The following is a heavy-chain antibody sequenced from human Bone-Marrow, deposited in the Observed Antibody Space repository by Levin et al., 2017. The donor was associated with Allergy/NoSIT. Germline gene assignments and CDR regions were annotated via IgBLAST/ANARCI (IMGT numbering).Heavy chain of an antibody. CDR3: AKSFNTAIYDY. Sequence: GGSLRLSCAASGFTFSDYYMSWIRQAPGKGLEWVSYISSSGSTIYYADSVKGRFTISRDNAKNSLYLQMNSLRAEDTAVYYCAKSFNTAIYDYWGQGTLVTVSS. CDR2: ISSSGSTI. D-gene: IGHD5-18*01. CDR1: GFTFSDYY. V-gene: IGHV3-11*01. J-gene: IGHJ4*02.